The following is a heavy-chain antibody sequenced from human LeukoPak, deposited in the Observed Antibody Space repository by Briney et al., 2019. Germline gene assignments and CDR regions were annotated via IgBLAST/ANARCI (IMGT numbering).Heavy chain of an antibody. D-gene: IGHD3-10*01. V-gene: IGHV1-69*13. CDR3: ARHYYGPSRNWYFDL. CDR1: GYTFTNHD. Sequence: WASVKVSCKASGYTFTNHDINWVRQASGQGLEWMGWIIPIFGTANYAQKFQGRVTITADESTSTAYMELSSLRSEDTAVYYCARHYYGPSRNWYFDLWGRGTLVTVSS. CDR2: IIPIFGTA. J-gene: IGHJ2*01.